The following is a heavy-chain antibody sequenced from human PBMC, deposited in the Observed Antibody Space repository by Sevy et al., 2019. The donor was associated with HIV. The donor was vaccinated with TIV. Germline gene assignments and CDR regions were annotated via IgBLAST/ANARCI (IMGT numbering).Heavy chain of an antibody. Sequence: ASVKVSCKASGYTFTGYYMHWVRQAPGQGLEWMGWINPNSGGTNYAQKFQGRVTMTRDTSISTAYMELSRLRSDDTXVYYCASRGVIGSGRFYYYYGMDVWGQGTTVTVSS. CDR3: ASRGVIGSGRFYYYYGMDV. J-gene: IGHJ6*02. D-gene: IGHD3-10*01. CDR2: INPNSGGT. CDR1: GYTFTGYY. V-gene: IGHV1-2*02.